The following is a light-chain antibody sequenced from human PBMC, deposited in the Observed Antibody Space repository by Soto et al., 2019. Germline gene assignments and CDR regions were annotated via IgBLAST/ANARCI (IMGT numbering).Light chain of an antibody. J-gene: IGKJ5*01. CDR1: QSIDNW. Sequence: DIQMTQSASTLSASVGDRVTTTCRASQSIDNWLAWYQQKPGKAPKVLIYRAAALESGVPSRFSGSGSGTQFSLTISSLQPDDFATYYCQQYNRYPVFGQGTRLEIK. V-gene: IGKV1-5*03. CDR2: RAA. CDR3: QQYNRYPV.